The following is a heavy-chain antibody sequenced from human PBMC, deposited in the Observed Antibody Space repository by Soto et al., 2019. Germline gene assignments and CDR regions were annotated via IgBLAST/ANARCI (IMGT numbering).Heavy chain of an antibody. CDR3: ATPRDDSSGYYSH. J-gene: IGHJ4*02. D-gene: IGHD3-22*01. V-gene: IGHV1-69*13. CDR1: GGTFSSYA. Sequence: ASVKVSCKASGGTFSSYAISWVRQAPGQGLEWVGGIIPIFGTANYAQKFQGRVTITADESTSTAYMELSSLRSEDTAVYYCATPRDDSSGYYSHWGQGTLVTVSS. CDR2: IIPIFGTA.